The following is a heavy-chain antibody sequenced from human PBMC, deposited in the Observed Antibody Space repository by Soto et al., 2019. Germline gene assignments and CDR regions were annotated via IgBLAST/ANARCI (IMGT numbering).Heavy chain of an antibody. CDR3: ARGGTPIDY. D-gene: IGHD3-16*01. V-gene: IGHV3-53*05. CDR2: IKSGGNT. J-gene: IGHJ4*02. Sequence: SLRLSCAASGFTVSTDWMYWVRQAPGKGLEWVSVIKSGGNTNYAQNFQGRVTMTTDTSTSTAYMELRSLRSDDTAVYYCARGGTPIDYWGQGTLVTVSS. CDR1: GFTVSTDW.